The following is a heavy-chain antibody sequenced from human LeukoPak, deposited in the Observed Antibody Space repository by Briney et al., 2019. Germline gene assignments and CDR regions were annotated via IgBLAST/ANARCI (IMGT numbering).Heavy chain of an antibody. CDR2: IIPIFGTA. Sequence: SVKVSCKASGGTFSSYAISWVRQAPGQGLEWMEGIIPIFGTANYAQKFQGRVTITADESTSTAYMELSSLRSEDTAVYYCARCSLSGYDFWSGYYLDYWGQGTLVTVSS. D-gene: IGHD3-3*01. V-gene: IGHV1-69*13. CDR3: ARCSLSGYDFWSGYYLDY. CDR1: GGTFSSYA. J-gene: IGHJ4*02.